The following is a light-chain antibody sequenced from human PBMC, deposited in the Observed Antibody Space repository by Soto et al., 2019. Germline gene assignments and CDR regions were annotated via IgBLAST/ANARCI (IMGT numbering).Light chain of an antibody. CDR1: QTVSRN. Sequence: EIVMTQSPDTLYVSPVEGATLSCRASQTVSRNLAWYQQRPGQAPRLLIYDISNRATGVPARFSGSASGTDFTLTINRLEPEDFAVYYCQLYGISPHFGQGTRLEIK. V-gene: IGKV3-15*01. CDR3: QLYGISPH. CDR2: DIS. J-gene: IGKJ5*01.